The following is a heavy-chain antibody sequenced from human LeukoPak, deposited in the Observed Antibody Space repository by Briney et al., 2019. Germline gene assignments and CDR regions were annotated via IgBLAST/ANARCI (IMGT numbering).Heavy chain of an antibody. J-gene: IGHJ4*02. CDR3: ARPYSSGWRGGFDY. V-gene: IGHV4-59*01. Sequence: PSETLSLTCTVSGGSISSYYWSWIRQPPGKGLEWIGCIYYSGSTNYNPSLNSQVTISVDTSKNQFSLKLSSVTAADTAVYYCARPYSSGWRGGFDYWGQGALVTVSS. CDR2: IYYSGST. CDR1: GGSISSYY. D-gene: IGHD6-19*01.